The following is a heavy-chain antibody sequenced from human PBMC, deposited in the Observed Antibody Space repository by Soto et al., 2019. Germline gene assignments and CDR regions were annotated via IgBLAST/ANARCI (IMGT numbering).Heavy chain of an antibody. V-gene: IGHV4-59*01. CDR3: ARYRREAVAGYTLDN. CDR2: VYNSGST. J-gene: IGHJ4*02. Sequence: LSLTCTVSGGSISSNYWTWIRQPPGKGLEWIGYVYNSGSTNYNPSLKSRVTISEDTSKSQFSLKANSMTAADTAVYYCARYRREAVAGYTLDNWGQGILVTVSS. D-gene: IGHD6-13*01. CDR1: GGSISSNY.